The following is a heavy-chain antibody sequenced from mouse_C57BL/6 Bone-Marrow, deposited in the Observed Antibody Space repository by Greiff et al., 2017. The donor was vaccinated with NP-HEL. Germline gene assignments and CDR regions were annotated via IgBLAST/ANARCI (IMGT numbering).Heavy chain of an antibody. V-gene: IGHV1-5*01. CDR1: GYTFTSYW. J-gene: IGHJ3*01. CDR2: IYPGNSDT. D-gene: IGHD1-1*01. Sequence: VQLQQSGTVLARPGASVKMSCKTSGYTFTSYWMHWVKQRPGQGLEWIGAIYPGNSDTSYNQKFKGKAKLTAVTSASTAYMGRSSLTNEDSAVYYCTRNYGSSYGFAYWGQGTLVTVSA. CDR3: TRNYGSSYGFAY.